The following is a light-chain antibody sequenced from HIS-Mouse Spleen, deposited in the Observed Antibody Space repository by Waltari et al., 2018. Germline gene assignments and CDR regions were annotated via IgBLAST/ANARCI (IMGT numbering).Light chain of an antibody. CDR1: QSVSSY. CDR2: DAS. CDR3: QQRSNWPPLT. V-gene: IGKV3-11*01. Sequence: EIVLTQSPATLSLSPEERATLACRARQSVSSYLAWYQQKPGQAPRLPIYDASNRATGIPARFSGSGSGTDFTLTISSLEPEDFAVYYCQQRSNWPPLTFGGGTKVEIK. J-gene: IGKJ4*01.